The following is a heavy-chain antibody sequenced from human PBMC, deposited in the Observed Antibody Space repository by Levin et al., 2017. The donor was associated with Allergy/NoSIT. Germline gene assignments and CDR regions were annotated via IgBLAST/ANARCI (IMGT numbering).Heavy chain of an antibody. D-gene: IGHD3-3*01. CDR3: ARQRRSVAGLNYYAMDV. CDR1: DYNFKTYG. J-gene: IGHJ6*02. Sequence: GESLKISCKAFDYNFKTYGITWVRQVPGQGLEWIGWNSGDNHNTIYAQKFQGRVTMTTDTSTTTADMEVRGLRVDDTAVYYCARQRRSVAGLNYYAMDVWGQGTKVTVSS. V-gene: IGHV1-18*01. CDR2: NSGDNHNT.